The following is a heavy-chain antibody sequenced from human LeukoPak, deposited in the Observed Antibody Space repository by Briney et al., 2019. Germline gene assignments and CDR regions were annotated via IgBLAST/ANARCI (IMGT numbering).Heavy chain of an antibody. CDR3: ARNVGWYSHDS. Sequence: SETLSLICTVSGDSLSSHYGSWIRQPPGKGLEWIGYIYGSGSTHYDPSLRRRVTISEDTSKNQFSLKLTSVTAADTAVYYCARNVGWYSHDSWGQGTLVTVSS. D-gene: IGHD6-19*01. CDR2: IYGSGST. CDR1: GDSLSSHY. V-gene: IGHV4-59*08. J-gene: IGHJ4*02.